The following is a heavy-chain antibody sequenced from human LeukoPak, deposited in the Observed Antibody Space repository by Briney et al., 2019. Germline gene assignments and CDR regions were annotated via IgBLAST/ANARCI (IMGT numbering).Heavy chain of an antibody. CDR2: IYSGGST. V-gene: IGHV3-66*02. J-gene: IGHJ6*02. Sequence: PGASLRLSCVASGTTFTTRAMSWVRQAPGKGLEWVSVIYSGGSTYYADSVKGRFTISRDNSKNTLYLQMNSLRTEDTAVYYCARTYYDFWSGPYGMDVWGQGTTVTVSS. D-gene: IGHD3-3*01. CDR1: GTTFTTRA. CDR3: ARTYYDFWSGPYGMDV.